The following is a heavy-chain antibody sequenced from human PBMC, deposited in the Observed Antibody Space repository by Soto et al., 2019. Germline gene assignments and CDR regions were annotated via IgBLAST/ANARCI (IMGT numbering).Heavy chain of an antibody. V-gene: IGHV4-31*03. Sequence: PSETLSLTCTVSGGSISSGGYYWSWIRQHPGKGLEWIGYIYYSGSTYYNPSLKSRVTISVDTSKNQFSLKLSSVTAADTAVYYFASMYCTNGVCLRGGYYYYMDVWGKGTTVTVSS. CDR3: ASMYCTNGVCLRGGYYYYMDV. D-gene: IGHD2-8*01. CDR1: GGSISSGGYY. J-gene: IGHJ6*03. CDR2: IYYSGST.